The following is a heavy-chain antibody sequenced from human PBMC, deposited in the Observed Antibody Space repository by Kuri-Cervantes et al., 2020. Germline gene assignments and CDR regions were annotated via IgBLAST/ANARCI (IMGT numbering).Heavy chain of an antibody. V-gene: IGHV4-59*12. D-gene: IGHD3-22*01. CDR2: IYYSGST. CDR1: GFTFSSYS. CDR3: ARGRKRYYYDSSGYYDY. Sequence: GSLRLSCAASGFTFSSYSMNWIRQPPGKGLEWIGYIYYSGSTNYNPSLKSRVTISVDTSKNQFSLKLSSVTAADTAVYSCARGRKRYYYDSSGYYDYWGQGTLVTVSS. J-gene: IGHJ4*02.